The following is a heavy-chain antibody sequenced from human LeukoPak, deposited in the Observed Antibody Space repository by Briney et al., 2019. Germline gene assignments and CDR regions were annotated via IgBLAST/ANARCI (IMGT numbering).Heavy chain of an antibody. CDR1: GGSISSGDYY. V-gene: IGHV4-30-4*01. CDR2: IYYSGST. J-gene: IGHJ4*02. Sequence: MTSETLSLTCTVSGGSISSGDYYWSWIRQPPGKGLEWIGYIYYSGSTYYNPSLKSRVTISVDTSKNQFSLKLSSVTAADTAVYYCARVRSGYLDYWSQGTLVTVSS. D-gene: IGHD1-26*01. CDR3: ARVRSGYLDY.